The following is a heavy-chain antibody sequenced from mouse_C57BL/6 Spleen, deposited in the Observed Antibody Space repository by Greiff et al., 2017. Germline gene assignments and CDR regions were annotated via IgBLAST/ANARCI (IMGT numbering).Heavy chain of an antibody. CDR2: IYPRDGST. Sequence: QVQLQQSGPELVKPGASVKLSCKASGYTFTSYDINWVKQRPGQGLEWIGWIYPRDGSTKYNEKFKGKATLTVDTASSTAYIELNDLTSEDSAVYFCARGDDYGSSRVWGKGTTVTVSS. V-gene: IGHV1-85*01. CDR3: ARGDDYGSSRV. D-gene: IGHD1-1*01. CDR1: GYTFTSYD. J-gene: IGHJ1*03.